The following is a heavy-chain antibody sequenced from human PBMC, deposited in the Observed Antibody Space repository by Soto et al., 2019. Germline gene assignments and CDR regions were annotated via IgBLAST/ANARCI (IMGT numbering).Heavy chain of an antibody. J-gene: IGHJ4*02. V-gene: IGHV3-23*01. Sequence: EVHLLESGGGLVQPGGSLRLSCAASGFTFTNHAMSWVRQAPGKGLEWVSGVSGSGGSSYYADFVKGRFTISRDNSENTLYLQMTSLRAEDTAVYYWAKGVGYRSGWALNYCFDYWGQGILVTVSA. D-gene: IGHD6-19*01. CDR1: GFTFTNHA. CDR2: VSGSGGSS. CDR3: AKGVGYRSGWALNYCFDY.